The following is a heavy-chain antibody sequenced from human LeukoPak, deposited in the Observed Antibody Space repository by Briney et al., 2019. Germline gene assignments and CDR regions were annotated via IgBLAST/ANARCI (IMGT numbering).Heavy chain of an antibody. CDR2: IIPTLGIA. D-gene: IGHD2-15*01. J-gene: IGHJ3*02. CDR3: AREGCSGGSCYLHAFDI. CDR1: GGTFSSYA. Sequence: GASVKVSCKASGGTFSSYAISWVRQAPGQGLEWMGRIIPTLGIANYAQKFQGRVTITADKSTSTAYMELSSLRSEDTAVYYCAREGCSGGSCYLHAFDIWGQGTMVTVSS. V-gene: IGHV1-69*04.